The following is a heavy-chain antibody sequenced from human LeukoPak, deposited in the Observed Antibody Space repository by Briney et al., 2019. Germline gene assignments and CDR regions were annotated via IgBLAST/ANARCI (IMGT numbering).Heavy chain of an antibody. V-gene: IGHV1-18*01. CDR3: ARGGIQLGIDAFDI. Sequence: ASVTLSCKASGYTFTSNGISWVRQAPGQGLEWMGWISAYNGNTNYAQKLQGRVTMTTDTSTSTAYIELRSLRSDDTAVYYCARGGIQLGIDAFDIWGQGTMVTVCS. CDR1: GYTFTSNG. D-gene: IGHD5-18*01. CDR2: ISAYNGNT. J-gene: IGHJ3*02.